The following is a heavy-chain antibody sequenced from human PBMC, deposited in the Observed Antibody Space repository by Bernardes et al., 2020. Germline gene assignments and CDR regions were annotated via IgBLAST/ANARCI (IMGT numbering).Heavy chain of an antibody. V-gene: IGHV4-34*01. J-gene: IGHJ4*02. CDR1: GGSFSGYY. CDR2: INHSGST. D-gene: IGHD2-15*01. Sequence: AETLSLTCAVYGGSFSGYYWSWLRQPPGKGLEWIGEINHSGSTNYNPSLKSRVTISVDTSKNQFSLKLSSVTAADTAVYYCARGYCSGGSCLSRYYFDYWGQGTLVTVSS. CDR3: ARGYCSGGSCLSRYYFDY.